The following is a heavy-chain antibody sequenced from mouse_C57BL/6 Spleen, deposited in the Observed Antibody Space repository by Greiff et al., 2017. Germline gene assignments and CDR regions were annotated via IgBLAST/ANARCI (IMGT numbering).Heavy chain of an antibody. CDR3: ASIYYDYDVPYAMDY. V-gene: IGHV3-6*01. Sequence: EVKLQESGPGLVKPSQSLSLTCSVTGYSITSGYYWNWIRQFPGNKLEWMGYISYDGSNNYNPSLKNRISITRDTSKNQFFLKLNSVTTEDTATYYCASIYYDYDVPYAMDYWGQGSSVTVSS. D-gene: IGHD2-4*01. J-gene: IGHJ4*01. CDR1: GYSITSGYY. CDR2: ISYDGSN.